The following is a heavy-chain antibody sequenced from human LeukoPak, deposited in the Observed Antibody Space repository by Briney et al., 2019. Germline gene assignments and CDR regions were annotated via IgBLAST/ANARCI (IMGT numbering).Heavy chain of an antibody. V-gene: IGHV1-8*01. CDR3: ARAASSSWPNDAFDI. Sequence: ASVKVSCKASGYTFTSYDINWVRQATGQELEWVGWMNPNSGNTGYAQKFQGRVTMTRNTSISTAYMELSSLRSEDTAVYYCARAASSSWPNDAFDIWGQGTMVTVSS. J-gene: IGHJ3*02. D-gene: IGHD6-13*01. CDR2: MNPNSGNT. CDR1: GYTFTSYD.